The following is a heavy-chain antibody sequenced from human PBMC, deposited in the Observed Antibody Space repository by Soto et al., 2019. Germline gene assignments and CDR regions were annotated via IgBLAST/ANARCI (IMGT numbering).Heavy chain of an antibody. J-gene: IGHJ4*02. V-gene: IGHV3-23*01. CDR3: ARRGPGTYFDY. CDR2: ISGSGDST. Sequence: EVPLLESGGGLVQPGGSLRLSCAASGFTFSSYAMRWVRQAPGKGLEWVSAISGSGDSTYYADSVKGRFTISRDNSKNTLYLQMNSLRVEDTAVYYCARRGPGTYFDYWGQGTLVTVSS. D-gene: IGHD6-13*01. CDR1: GFTFSSYA.